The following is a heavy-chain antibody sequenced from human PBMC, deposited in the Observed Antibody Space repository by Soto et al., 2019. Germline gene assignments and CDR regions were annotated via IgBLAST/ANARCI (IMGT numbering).Heavy chain of an antibody. CDR1: GFTFSSYS. V-gene: IGHV3-21*01. CDR2: ISSSSSYI. CDR3: ASALITIFGVVIYGTDY. J-gene: IGHJ4*02. Sequence: EVQLVESGGGLVKPGGSLRLSCAASGFTFSSYSMNWVRQAPGKGLEWVSSISSSSSYIYYADSVKGRFTISRDNAKNSLYLQMNSLRAEDTAVYYCASALITIFGVVIYGTDYWGQGTLVTVSS. D-gene: IGHD3-3*01.